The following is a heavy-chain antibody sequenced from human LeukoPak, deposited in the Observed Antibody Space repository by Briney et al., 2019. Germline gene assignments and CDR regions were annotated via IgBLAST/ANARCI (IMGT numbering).Heavy chain of an antibody. CDR2: IYYSGST. D-gene: IGHD6-19*01. J-gene: IGHJ4*02. Sequence: SETLSLTCTVSGGSISSYYWSWIRQPPGKGLEWIGYIYYSGSTNYNPSLKSRVTISVDTSKNKFSLKLSSVTAADTAVYYCARVDSSGWYFDYWGQGTLVTVSS. CDR1: GGSISSYY. V-gene: IGHV4-59*01. CDR3: ARVDSSGWYFDY.